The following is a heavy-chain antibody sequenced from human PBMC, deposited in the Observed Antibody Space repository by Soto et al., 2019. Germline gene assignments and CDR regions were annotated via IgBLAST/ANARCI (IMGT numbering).Heavy chain of an antibody. CDR2: INHSGST. D-gene: IGHD1-20*01. CDR3: ASLAPDNWNFDY. V-gene: IGHV4-34*01. CDR1: GGSFSCYY. J-gene: IGHJ4*02. Sequence: PSETLSLTCAVYGGSFSCYYWSWIRQPPGKGLEWIGEINHSGSTNYNPSLKSRVTISVDTSKNQFSLKLSSVTAADTAVYYCASLAPDNWNFDYWGQGTLVTVSS.